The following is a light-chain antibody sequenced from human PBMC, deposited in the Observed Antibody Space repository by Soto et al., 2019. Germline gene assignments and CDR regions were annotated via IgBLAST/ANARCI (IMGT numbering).Light chain of an antibody. CDR1: QDISNY. V-gene: IGKV1-33*01. Sequence: DIPMTQSPSSLSASVGDRVTITCQASQDISNYLNWYQQKPGKAPKLLIYDASNLKTGVPSRFSGSGSGTDFTFTISSLQPEDIATYYCQQYDNLPYTFGQGNKLEIK. J-gene: IGKJ2*01. CDR2: DAS. CDR3: QQYDNLPYT.